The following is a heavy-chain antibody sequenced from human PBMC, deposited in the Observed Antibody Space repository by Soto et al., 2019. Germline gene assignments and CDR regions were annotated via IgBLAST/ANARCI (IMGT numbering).Heavy chain of an antibody. J-gene: IGHJ4*02. CDR3: ATGAIAAAGTGI. CDR2: IYYSGST. D-gene: IGHD6-13*01. V-gene: IGHV4-31*03. Sequence: SETLSLTCTVSGGSISSGGYYWSWIRQHPGKGLEWIGYIYYSGSTYYNPSLKSRVTISVDTSKNQFSLKLSSVTAADTAVYYCATGAIAAAGTGIWGQGTLVTVS. CDR1: GGSISSGGYY.